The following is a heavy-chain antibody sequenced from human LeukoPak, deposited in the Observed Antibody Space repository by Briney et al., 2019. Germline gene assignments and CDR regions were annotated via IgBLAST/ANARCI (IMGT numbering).Heavy chain of an antibody. CDR2: INPSGGST. Sequence: GASVKVSCKASGYTFTSYYMHWVRQAPGQGLEWMGIINPSGGSTSYAQKFQGRVTMTRDTSTSTVYMELSSLRSEDTAVYYCARELAMGKYYYYYYGMDVWGKGTTVTVSS. J-gene: IGHJ6*04. CDR1: GYTFTSYY. V-gene: IGHV1-46*01. D-gene: IGHD5-18*01. CDR3: ARELAMGKYYYYYYGMDV.